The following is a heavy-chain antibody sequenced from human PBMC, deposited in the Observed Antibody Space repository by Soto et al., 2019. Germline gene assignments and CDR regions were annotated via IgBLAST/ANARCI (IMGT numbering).Heavy chain of an antibody. CDR1: GFPFSTSA. CDR3: AKGAEVEVTTPLDY. Sequence: EVQLLESGGGLVQPGGSLRLSCAASGFPFSTSAMNWVRQAPGKGLEWVSAISGSGGSTYYADSVKGRFTISRDNSKNTLYLQMNSLRAEDTAVYYCAKGAEVEVTTPLDYWGQGTLVTVSS. J-gene: IGHJ4*02. CDR2: ISGSGGST. V-gene: IGHV3-23*01. D-gene: IGHD2-21*02.